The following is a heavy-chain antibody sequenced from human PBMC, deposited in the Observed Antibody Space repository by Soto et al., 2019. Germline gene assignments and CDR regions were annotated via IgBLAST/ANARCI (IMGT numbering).Heavy chain of an antibody. CDR1: GGSLSSSSYY. Sequence: SETLSLTCTVSGGSLSSSSYYWGWIRHPPGKGLEWIGSIYYSGSTYYNPSLKSRVTISVDTSKNQFSLKLSSVTAADTAVYYCARQWGGNSICLYHRQHYCCMDVWC. CDR3: ARQWGGNSICLYHRQHYCCMDV. J-gene: IGHJ6*02. D-gene: IGHD3-16*01. CDR2: IYYSGST. V-gene: IGHV4-39*01.